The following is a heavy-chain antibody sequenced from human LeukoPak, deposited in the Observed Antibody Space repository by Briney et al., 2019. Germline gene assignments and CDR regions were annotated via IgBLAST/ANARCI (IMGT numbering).Heavy chain of an antibody. J-gene: IGHJ4*02. Sequence: SETLSLTCSVSGGSISSSSYYCGWIRQPPGKGLEWIGSIYYSGNTYNNPSLKSRVTVSVDTSKNQFSLKLSSVIEADTAVYYCARAYAGYASRFDYWGQGILVTVSS. CDR3: ARAYAGYASRFDY. CDR2: IYYSGNT. D-gene: IGHD1-1*01. V-gene: IGHV4-39*07. CDR1: GGSISSSSYY.